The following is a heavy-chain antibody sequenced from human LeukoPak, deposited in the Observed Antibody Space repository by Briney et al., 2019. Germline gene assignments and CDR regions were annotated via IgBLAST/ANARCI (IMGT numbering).Heavy chain of an antibody. CDR2: IYYSGST. V-gene: IGHV4-59*08. CDR1: GDSISSYY. Sequence: SETLSLTCTVSGDSISSYYWSWIRQPPGKGLEWIGYIYYSGSTNYNPSLRGRVTIPIDTSKNQFSLKLSSVTAADTAVYYCARTGYSYGLFDYWGQGSLVTVSS. J-gene: IGHJ4*02. D-gene: IGHD5-18*01. CDR3: ARTGYSYGLFDY.